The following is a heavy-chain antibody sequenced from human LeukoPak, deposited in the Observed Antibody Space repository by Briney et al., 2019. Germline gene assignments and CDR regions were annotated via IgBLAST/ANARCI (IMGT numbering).Heavy chain of an antibody. CDR1: GGSFSGYY. CDR3: ARHVPYCSSTSCYAFDI. V-gene: IGHV4-34*01. J-gene: IGHJ3*02. Sequence: SETLSLTCAVYGGSFSGYYWSWIRQPPGKGLEWIGEINHSGSTNYNPSLKSRVTISVDTSKNQFSLKLSSVTAADTAVYYCARHVPYCSSTSCYAFDIWGQGTMVTVSS. CDR2: INHSGST. D-gene: IGHD2-2*01.